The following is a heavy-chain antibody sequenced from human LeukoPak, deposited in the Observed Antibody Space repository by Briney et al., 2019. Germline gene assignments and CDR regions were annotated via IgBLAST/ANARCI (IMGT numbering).Heavy chain of an antibody. J-gene: IGHJ3*02. CDR2: ISSSSSYI. CDR1: GGSISSSSYY. D-gene: IGHD3-16*01. V-gene: IGHV3-21*01. Sequence: ETLSLTCTVSGGSISSSSYYWGWVRQAPGKGLEWVSSISSSSSYIYYADSVKGRFTISRDNAKNSLYLQMNSLRAEDTAVYYCARVHGIADMLGAFDIWGQGTMVTVSS. CDR3: ARVHGIADMLGAFDI.